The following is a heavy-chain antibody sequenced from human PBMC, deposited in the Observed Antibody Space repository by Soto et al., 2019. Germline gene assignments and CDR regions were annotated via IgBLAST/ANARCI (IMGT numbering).Heavy chain of an antibody. D-gene: IGHD2-2*01. CDR3: AKEQLPPHHYYYGMDV. Sequence: QVQLVESGGGVVQPGRSLRLSCAASGFTFSSYGMHWVRQAPGKGLEWVAVISYDGSNKYYADSVKGRFAISRDNSKNTLYLQMNNLRAEDTAVYYCAKEQLPPHHYYYGMDVWGQGTTVTVSS. J-gene: IGHJ6*02. V-gene: IGHV3-30*18. CDR1: GFTFSSYG. CDR2: ISYDGSNK.